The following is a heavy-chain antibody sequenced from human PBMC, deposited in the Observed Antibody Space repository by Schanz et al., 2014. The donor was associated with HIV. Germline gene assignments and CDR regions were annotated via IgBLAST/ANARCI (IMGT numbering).Heavy chain of an antibody. CDR2: IWETGKIK. CDR1: GFTFRKSG. D-gene: IGHD5-18*01. Sequence: QVQLVESGGGVVQPGRSLRLSCAASGFTFRKSGMQWVRQAPGKGLEWVAVIWETGKIKNYAEAVRGRFTISRDNTESSLFLRMNSLTTEDTAFYFCVLVTGDHWGRGTLVTVSS. J-gene: IGHJ4*02. V-gene: IGHV3-33*03. CDR3: VLVTGDH.